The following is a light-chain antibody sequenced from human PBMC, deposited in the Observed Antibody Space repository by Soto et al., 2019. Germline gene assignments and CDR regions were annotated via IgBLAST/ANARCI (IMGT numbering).Light chain of an antibody. CDR2: GAS. CDR3: QQYVSSPLTYT. V-gene: IGKV3-20*01. Sequence: EIVLTQSPGTLSLSPGERATLSCRASQSVSTSYLAWYQQKPGQAPRLLIYGASSRATGIPDRFSGSGSGTDFTLTVSRLEPEDCAVYYCQQYVSSPLTYTLGQGTKLSIK. CDR1: QSVSTSY. J-gene: IGKJ2*01.